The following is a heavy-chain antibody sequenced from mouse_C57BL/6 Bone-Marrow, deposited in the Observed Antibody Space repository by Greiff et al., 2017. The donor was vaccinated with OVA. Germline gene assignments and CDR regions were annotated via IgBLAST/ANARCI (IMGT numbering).Heavy chain of an antibody. J-gene: IGHJ1*03. CDR2: IHPSDSDT. CDR1: GYTFTSYW. CDR3: ARGARVVVYCDFDG. Sequence: VQLQQPGAELVKPGASVKVSCKASGYTFTSYWMHWVKQRPGQGLEWIGRIHPSDSDTNYNQKFKGKATLTVDKSSSTAYMQLSSLTSEDSAVYDCARGARVVVYCDFDGWGTGTTVTVAS. V-gene: IGHV1-74*01. D-gene: IGHD1-1*01.